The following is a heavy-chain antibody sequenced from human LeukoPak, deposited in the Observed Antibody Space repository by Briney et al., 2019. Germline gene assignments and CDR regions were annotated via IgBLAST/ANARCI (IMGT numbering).Heavy chain of an antibody. CDR1: GGSINNAGYY. Sequence: PSETLSLTCTVSGGSINNAGYYWGWIRQPPGKGLEWIGNIYYSGSTYYNPSLQNRVTLSVATSKNQFSLRLSSVTAADSAVYYCGKVGDYAFCIANTCFSPFDSWGQGTLVTVSS. V-gene: IGHV4-39*07. CDR2: IYYSGST. J-gene: IGHJ4*02. CDR3: GKVGDYAFCIANTCFSPFDS. D-gene: IGHD3-3*02.